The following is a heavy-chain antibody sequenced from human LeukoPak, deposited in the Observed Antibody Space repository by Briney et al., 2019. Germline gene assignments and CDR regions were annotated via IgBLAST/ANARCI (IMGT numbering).Heavy chain of an antibody. CDR3: TTDPWFGELIWFDP. CDR1: GFTLSNAW. V-gene: IGHV3-15*01. D-gene: IGHD3-10*01. J-gene: IGHJ5*02. CDR2: IKSKTDGGTT. Sequence: GGSLRLSCAASGFTLSNAWMSWVRQAPGKGLEWVGRIKSKTDGGTTDYAAPVKGRFTISRDDSKNTLYLQMNSLKTEDTAVYYCTTDPWFGELIWFDPWGQGTLVTVSS.